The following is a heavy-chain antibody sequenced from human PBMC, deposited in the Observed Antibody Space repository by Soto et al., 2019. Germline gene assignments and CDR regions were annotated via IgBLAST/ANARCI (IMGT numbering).Heavy chain of an antibody. CDR1: GFTFSSYA. D-gene: IGHD1-7*01. J-gene: IGHJ6*02. CDR2: ISGSGGST. Sequence: EVQLLESGGGLVQPGGSMRLSCTASGFTFSSYAMSCVRQAPGKGLEWVSAISGSGGSTYNADSVKGRFTISRDNSKNTLYLLMNSLRAEDTAVYYCAKTMELELKIYSYYGMDVWGQGTKVTVSS. CDR3: AKTMELELKIYSYYGMDV. V-gene: IGHV3-23*01.